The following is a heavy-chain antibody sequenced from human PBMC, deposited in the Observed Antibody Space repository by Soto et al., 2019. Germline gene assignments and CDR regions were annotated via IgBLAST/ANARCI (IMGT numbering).Heavy chain of an antibody. CDR2: ISYSGSA. CDR3: ARPMLFDWLLGFDY. CDR1: GASISSGTYY. Sequence: PSENLSLSCSVSGASISSGTYYWGWIRQQPRKGLEWIGSISYSGSAYYNPSLKSRVTISVDTSKNQFSLKLSSVTAADTAVYYCARPMLFDWLLGFDYWGQGSXVTVSS. D-gene: IGHD3-9*01. V-gene: IGHV4-39*01. J-gene: IGHJ4*02.